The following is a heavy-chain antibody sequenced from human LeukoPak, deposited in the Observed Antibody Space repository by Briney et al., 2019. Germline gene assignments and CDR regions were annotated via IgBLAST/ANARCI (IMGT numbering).Heavy chain of an antibody. J-gene: IGHJ5*02. CDR3: ASLGAVYGSGSLYNWFDP. D-gene: IGHD3-10*01. V-gene: IGHV4-39*01. CDR1: GGSISSSSYY. CDR2: TYYSGST. Sequence: SETLSLTCTVSGGSISSSSYYWGWIRQPPGKGLEWNGSTYYSGSTYYNPSLKSRVTISVDTSKNQFSLKLSSVTAADTAVYYCASLGAVYGSGSLYNWFDPWGQGTLVTVSS.